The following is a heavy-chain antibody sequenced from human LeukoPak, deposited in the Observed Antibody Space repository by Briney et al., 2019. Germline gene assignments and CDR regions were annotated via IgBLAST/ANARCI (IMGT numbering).Heavy chain of an antibody. D-gene: IGHD4-11*01. J-gene: IGHJ4*02. V-gene: IGHV3-7*01. CDR2: IKQDGSEK. Sequence: GGSLRLSCAASGFTFRSDWMSWVRQAPGKGLEWVATIKQDGSEKYYVDSVKGRFTISRDYAQNSLYLQMNSLRADDTAVYYCARELDHDYSDFYFDSWGQGTLVTVSS. CDR3: ARELDHDYSDFYFDS. CDR1: GFTFRSDW.